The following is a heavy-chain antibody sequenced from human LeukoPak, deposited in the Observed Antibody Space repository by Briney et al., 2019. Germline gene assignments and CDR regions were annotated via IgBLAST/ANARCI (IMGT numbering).Heavy chain of an antibody. D-gene: IGHD2-15*01. CDR3: ANHCSGGSCYYFDY. J-gene: IGHJ4*02. CDR2: ISSSSSTI. V-gene: IGHV3-48*04. Sequence: GGSLRLSCAASGFSFSSYSMNWVRQAPGKGLEWISYISSSSSTIYYAGPVKGRFTISRDNAKNSLYLQMNSLRAEDTAVYYCANHCSGGSCYYFDYWGQGTLVTVSS. CDR1: GFSFSSYS.